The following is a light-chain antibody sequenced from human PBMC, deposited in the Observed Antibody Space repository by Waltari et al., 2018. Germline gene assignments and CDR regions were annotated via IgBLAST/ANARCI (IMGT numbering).Light chain of an antibody. CDR1: QRVSSN. J-gene: IGKJ3*01. CDR2: GAS. CDR3: QQYNNWA. V-gene: IGKV3-15*01. Sequence: ELVMTQSPATLPVSPGTRATLPCRASQRVSSNLAWYQQKPGQAPRLLIYGASTRATGIPARFSGSGSGTEFTLTISSMQSEDFAVYYCQQYNNWAFGPGTKVDIK.